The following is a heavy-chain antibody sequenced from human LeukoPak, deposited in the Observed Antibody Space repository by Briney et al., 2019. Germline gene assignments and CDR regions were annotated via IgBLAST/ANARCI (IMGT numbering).Heavy chain of an antibody. CDR3: AKAYCSGTSCYAGAFMDV. CDR1: GGTFSSYA. D-gene: IGHD2-2*01. CDR2: ISPVLGIT. J-gene: IGHJ6*02. Sequence: GASVKVSCKASGGTFSSYAINWVRQAPGQGLEWMGGISPVLGITNYAQKFQGRATITADKSTSTAYMELISLRSEDTAVYYCAKAYCSGTSCYAGAFMDVWGQGTTVTVSS. V-gene: IGHV1-69*10.